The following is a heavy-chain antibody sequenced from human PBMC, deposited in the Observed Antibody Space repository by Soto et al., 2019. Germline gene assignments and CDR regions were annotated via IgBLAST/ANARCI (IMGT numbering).Heavy chain of an antibody. J-gene: IGHJ6*02. CDR3: ARDWGTPGRGSAVGYYYHYGMDV. CDR2: IKEDGSEK. CDR1: EFTFNTYW. V-gene: IGHV3-7*05. D-gene: IGHD1-1*01. Sequence: EVQLVESGGGLVQPGGSLRLSCIASEFTFNTYWMNWVRQAPGKGLEWVANIKEDGSEKNYVDSVKGRFTISRDNAKNSVYLQMNSPRGEDTAVYYCARDWGTPGRGSAVGYYYHYGMDVWGQGTTVTVSS.